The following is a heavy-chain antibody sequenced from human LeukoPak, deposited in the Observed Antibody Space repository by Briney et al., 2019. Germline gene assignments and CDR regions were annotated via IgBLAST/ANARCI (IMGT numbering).Heavy chain of an antibody. J-gene: IGHJ5*02. Sequence: SETLSLTCTVSGYSISSGYYWGWIRQPPGKGLEWIGSIYHSGSTYYNPSLKSRVTISVDTSKNQFSLELSSVTAADTAVYYCARGLLWFGEHNNWFDPWGQGTLVTVSS. CDR3: ARGLLWFGEHNNWFDP. V-gene: IGHV4-38-2*02. D-gene: IGHD3-10*01. CDR1: GYSISSGYY. CDR2: IYHSGST.